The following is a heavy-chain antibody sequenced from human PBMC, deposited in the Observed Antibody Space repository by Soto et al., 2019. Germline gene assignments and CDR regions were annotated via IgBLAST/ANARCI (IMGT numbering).Heavy chain of an antibody. CDR2: IYYGGST. V-gene: IGHV4-59*01. CDR3: ATGGGRFNYGMDV. Sequence: SETLSLTCTVSGGSIRSYYWSWIRQPPGKRLEWIGYIYYGGSTYYNPSLKSRVTISVDTSKNQLSLKLSSVTAADTAVYYCATGGGRFNYGMDVWGQGTTVTVSS. J-gene: IGHJ6*02. CDR1: GGSIRSYY. D-gene: IGHD3-10*01.